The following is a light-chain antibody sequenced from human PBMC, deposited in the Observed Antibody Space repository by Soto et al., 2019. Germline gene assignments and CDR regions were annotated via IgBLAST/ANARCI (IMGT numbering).Light chain of an antibody. Sequence: QSALTQPPSVSGSPGQSVTISCTGTSSDVGSYNRVCWYQQPPGTAPKLMIYDVSNRPSGVPDRFSGSKSGNTASLTISGLQAEDEAEYYCSSFTSTDTYVFGSGTKVTVL. J-gene: IGLJ1*01. V-gene: IGLV2-18*02. CDR1: SSDVGSYNR. CDR2: DVS. CDR3: SSFTSTDTYV.